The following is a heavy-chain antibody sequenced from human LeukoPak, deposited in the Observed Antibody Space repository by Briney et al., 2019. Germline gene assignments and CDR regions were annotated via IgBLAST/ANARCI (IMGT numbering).Heavy chain of an antibody. CDR1: GYTFVSYG. D-gene: IGHD3-10*01. Sequence: ASVKVSRKASGYTFVSYGITWVRQAPGQGLEWMGWISVYNGDTKYAQNLQGRVTLTTDTSTSTAYMELRSLRSDDTAVYYCVRGGGFNSGFEYWGQGTLVIVSS. CDR3: VRGGGFNSGFEY. CDR2: ISVYNGDT. V-gene: IGHV1-18*04. J-gene: IGHJ4*02.